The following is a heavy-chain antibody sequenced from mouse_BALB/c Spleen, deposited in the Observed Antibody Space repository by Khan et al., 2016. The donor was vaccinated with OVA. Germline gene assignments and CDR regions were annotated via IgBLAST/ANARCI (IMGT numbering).Heavy chain of an antibody. CDR3: APVGNYYGSFAY. J-gene: IGHJ3*01. CDR2: IYPFNDDT. D-gene: IGHD1-1*01. V-gene: IGHV1S136*01. Sequence: EVQLQESGPELVKPGASVKMSCKASGFTFTSYVMHWVKQKPGLGLEWIGYIYPFNDDTKYNEKFKGKATLTSDKSSSTAYLELSSLPSEDSAVYDGAPVGNYYGSFAYWGQGTMVTGSA. CDR1: GFTFTSYV.